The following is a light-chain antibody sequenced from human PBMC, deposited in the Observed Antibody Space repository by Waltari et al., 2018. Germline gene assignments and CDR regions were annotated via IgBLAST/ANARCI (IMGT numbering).Light chain of an antibody. J-gene: IGKJ2*01. CDR3: QQYDNLPRT. CDR2: DAS. V-gene: IGKV1-33*01. Sequence: DIQLTQSPSSLSASVGARATITCQASQAINNYLNWYQQKPGKAPKLLIYDASNLATGVPDRFSGSGSGTDFTFTISSLQPEDIAAYYCQQYDNLPRTFGQGTKVEVK. CDR1: QAINNY.